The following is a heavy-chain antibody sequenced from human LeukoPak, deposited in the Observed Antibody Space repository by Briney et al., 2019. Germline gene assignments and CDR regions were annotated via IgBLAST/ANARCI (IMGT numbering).Heavy chain of an antibody. CDR2: ISSSSSYI. CDR1: GFTFSSYT. CDR3: AREFGYSYGYGRSTFDY. Sequence: GGSLRLSCAASGFTFSSYTMNWVRQAPGKGLEWVSYISSSSSYIYYADSVKGRFTISRDNSKNTLYLQMNSLRAEDTAVYYCAREFGYSYGYGRSTFDYWGQETLVTVSS. D-gene: IGHD5-18*01. V-gene: IGHV3-21*01. J-gene: IGHJ4*02.